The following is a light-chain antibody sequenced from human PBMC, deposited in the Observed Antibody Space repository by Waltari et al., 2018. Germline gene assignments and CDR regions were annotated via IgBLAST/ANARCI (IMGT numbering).Light chain of an antibody. J-gene: IGKJ4*01. CDR2: KAS. V-gene: IGKV1-5*03. CDR1: QSIINW. Sequence: DIEMTQSPSTLSASVGDRVTITCRASQSIINWLALYQQKPGKAPTLLSYKASSLQTDVPSMFSGSGSGTEFTLTISSLQHDDFATFYCQHYSRYPPTFGGGTKVEIK. CDR3: QHYSRYPPT.